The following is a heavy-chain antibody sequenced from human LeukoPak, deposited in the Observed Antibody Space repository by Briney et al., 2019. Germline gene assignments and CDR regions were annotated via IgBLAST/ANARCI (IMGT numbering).Heavy chain of an antibody. D-gene: IGHD3-3*01. CDR2: ISGSGGST. V-gene: IGHV3-23*01. J-gene: IGHJ6*02. CDR3: AKDSTVSGSYYGMDV. CDR1: GFTFSSYA. Sequence: PGGSLRLSCAASGFTFSSYAMSWVRQAPGKGLEWVSSISGSGGSTYYADSVKGRFTISRDNSKNTPYLQMNSLRAEDAAVYYCAKDSTVSGSYYGMDVWGQGTTVTVSS.